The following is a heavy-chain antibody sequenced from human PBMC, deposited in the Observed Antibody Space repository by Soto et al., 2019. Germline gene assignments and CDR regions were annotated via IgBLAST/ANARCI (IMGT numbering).Heavy chain of an antibody. CDR3: ARHPSSSSSPFSRMDV. Sequence: PSETLSLTCTVSGGSISSSSYYWGWIRQPPGKGLEWIGSIYYSGSTYYNPSLKSRVTISVDTSKNQFSLKLSSVTAADTAVYYXARHPSSSSSPFSRMDVWGQGTTVTVSS. D-gene: IGHD6-6*01. CDR2: IYYSGST. J-gene: IGHJ6*02. V-gene: IGHV4-39*01. CDR1: GGSISSSSYY.